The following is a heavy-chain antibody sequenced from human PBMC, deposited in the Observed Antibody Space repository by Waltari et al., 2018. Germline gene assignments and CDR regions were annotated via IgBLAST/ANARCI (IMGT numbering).Heavy chain of an antibody. CDR1: GFTFSSYA. V-gene: IGHV3-30-3*01. Sequence: QVQLVESGGGVVQPGRSLRLPCAAPGFTFSSYAMHWVRPAPGKGLEWVAVISYDGSNKYYADSVKGRFTISRDNSKNTLYLQMNSLRAEDTAVYYCARTLDGYNSHYFDYWGQGTLVTVSS. D-gene: IGHD5-12*01. J-gene: IGHJ4*02. CDR2: ISYDGSNK. CDR3: ARTLDGYNSHYFDY.